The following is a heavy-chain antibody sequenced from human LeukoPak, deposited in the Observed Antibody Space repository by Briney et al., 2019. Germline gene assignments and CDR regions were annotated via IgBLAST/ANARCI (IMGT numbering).Heavy chain of an antibody. CDR3: ARGRWGIAAAGTISDLIF. Sequence: GGSLRLSCAASGFTFSNAWMNWVRQAPGKGLEWVGRIKSKTDGGTTDYAAPVKGRFTISRDDSKNTLYLQMNSLKTEDTAVYYCARGRWGIAAAGTISDLIFWGQGTLVTVSS. D-gene: IGHD6-13*01. V-gene: IGHV3-15*01. J-gene: IGHJ4*02. CDR2: IKSKTDGGTT. CDR1: GFTFSNAW.